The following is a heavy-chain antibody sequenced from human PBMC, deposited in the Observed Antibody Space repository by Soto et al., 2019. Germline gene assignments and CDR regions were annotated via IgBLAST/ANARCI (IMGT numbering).Heavy chain of an antibody. CDR2: IYHSGST. CDR1: GGSMSSGGYS. J-gene: IGHJ5*02. V-gene: IGHV4-30-2*01. CDR3: ARGYCSGGSCYYNWFDP. Sequence: SETLSLTCAVSGGSMSSGGYSWSWIRQPPGKGLEWIGYIYHSGSTYYNPSLESRVTISVDRSKNQFSLKLSSVTAADTAVYYCARGYCSGGSCYYNWFDPWGQGTLVTVSS. D-gene: IGHD2-15*01.